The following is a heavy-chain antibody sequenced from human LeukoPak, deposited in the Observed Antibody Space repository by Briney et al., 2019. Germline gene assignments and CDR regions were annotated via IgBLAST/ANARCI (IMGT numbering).Heavy chain of an antibody. CDR2: INPSGGST. Sequence: ASVKVSCKASGYTFTSYYMHWVRKAPGHELEWMGIINPSGGSTSYAQKFQGRVTMTRDTSTSTVYMELSSLRSEDTAVYYCAREGAEVTAVYFDYWAQGTLVTVSS. D-gene: IGHD2-21*02. CDR3: AREGAEVTAVYFDY. CDR1: GYTFTSYY. J-gene: IGHJ4*02. V-gene: IGHV1-46*01.